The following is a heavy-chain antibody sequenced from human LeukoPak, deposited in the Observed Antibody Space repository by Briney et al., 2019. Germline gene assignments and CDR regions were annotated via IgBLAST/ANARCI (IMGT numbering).Heavy chain of an antibody. D-gene: IGHD4-17*01. CDR3: ARAGHYVLYYFDY. V-gene: IGHV4-4*07. Sequence: SETLTLLCTVSGGPISSYYWRWIRQPAGKGLEWIGRIYTSGSTNYNPSLKSRVTISVDTSKNQFSLKLSSVTAADTAVYYCARAGHYVLYYFDYWGQGTLVTVSS. J-gene: IGHJ4*02. CDR1: GGPISSYY. CDR2: IYTSGST.